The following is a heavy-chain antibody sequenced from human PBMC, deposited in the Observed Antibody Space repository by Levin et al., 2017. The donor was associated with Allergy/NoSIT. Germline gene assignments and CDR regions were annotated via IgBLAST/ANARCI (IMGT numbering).Heavy chain of an antibody. CDR1: GFTFSSYA. V-gene: IGHV3-23*01. D-gene: IGHD3-22*01. CDR2: ISGSGGST. Sequence: GESLKISCAASGFTFSSYAMSWVRQAPGKGLEWVSAISGSGGSTYYADSVKGRFTISRDNSKNTLYLQMNSLRAEDTAVYYCAEVEGWDYYDSSGYLRYWGQGTLVTVSS. CDR3: AEVEGWDYYDSSGYLRY. J-gene: IGHJ4*02.